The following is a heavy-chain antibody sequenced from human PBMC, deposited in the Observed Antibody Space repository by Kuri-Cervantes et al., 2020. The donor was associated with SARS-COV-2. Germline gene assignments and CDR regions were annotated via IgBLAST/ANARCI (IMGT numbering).Heavy chain of an antibody. D-gene: IGHD6-6*01. CDR3: ARWEEYSSSFGHYYYYMDV. CDR1: GFTFTSYG. V-gene: IGHV1-18*01. J-gene: IGHJ6*03. Sequence: ASVKVSCKASGFTFTSYGITWVRQAPGQGLEWMGWISPYNGDTNYAQNLQGRVTMTRNTSISTAYMELSSLRSEDTAVYYCARWEEYSSSFGHYYYYMDVWGKGTTVTVSS. CDR2: ISPYNGDT.